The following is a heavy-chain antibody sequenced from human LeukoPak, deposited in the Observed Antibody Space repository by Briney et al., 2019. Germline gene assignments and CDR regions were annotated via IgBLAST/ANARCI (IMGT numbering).Heavy chain of an antibody. D-gene: IGHD3-22*01. CDR2: IYHSGST. J-gene: IGHJ4*02. CDR3: ARRASYDSSAAGFDY. CDR1: GGSISSSNW. Sequence: SETLSLTCAVSGGSISSSNWWSWVRQPPGKGLEWIGEIYHSGSTNYNPSLKSRVTISVDKSKNQFSLKLSSVTAADTAVYYCARRASYDSSAAGFDYWGQGTLVTVSS. V-gene: IGHV4-4*02.